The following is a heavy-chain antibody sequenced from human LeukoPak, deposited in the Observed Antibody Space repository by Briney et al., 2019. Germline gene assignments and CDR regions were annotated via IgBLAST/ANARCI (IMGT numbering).Heavy chain of an antibody. CDR3: ARAGYYGADAFDY. V-gene: IGHV4-31*02. CDR2: IYYSGST. CDR1: GGSITSGGNY. D-gene: IGHD2-15*01. J-gene: IGHJ4*02. Sequence: SETLSLTCIVSGGSITSGGNYWGWIRQHPGKGLEWIGYIYYSGSTYYNPSLKSRVTISIDTSKNQFSLKLHSVTAADTAVYYCARAGYYGADAFDYWGQGTLVTVSS.